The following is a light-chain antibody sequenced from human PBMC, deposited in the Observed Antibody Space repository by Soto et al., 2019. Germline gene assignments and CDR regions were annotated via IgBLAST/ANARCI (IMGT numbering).Light chain of an antibody. CDR2: HAS. J-gene: IGKJ4*01. Sequence: EIVLTQSPATLSLSPGERATLSCRASQSVSRYLSWYQQKSGQAPRLLIDHASNGATGIPARFSGSGSGTDFTLTISSLEPEDFAVYYCQQGSDWPITFGGGTKVEIK. CDR3: QQGSDWPIT. CDR1: QSVSRY. V-gene: IGKV3-11*01.